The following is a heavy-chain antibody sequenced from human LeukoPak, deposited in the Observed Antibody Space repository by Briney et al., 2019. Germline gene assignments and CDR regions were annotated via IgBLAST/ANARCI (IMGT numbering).Heavy chain of an antibody. CDR1: GGSFSGYY. D-gene: IGHD3-22*01. Sequence: SETLSLTCAVYGGSFSGYYWSWIRQPPGKGLEWIGKINHSGSTNYNPSLKSRVTISVDTSKNQFSLKLSSVTAADTAVYYCASFYASSGYYDYWGQGTLVTVSS. V-gene: IGHV4-34*01. J-gene: IGHJ4*02. CDR2: INHSGST. CDR3: ASFYASSGYYDY.